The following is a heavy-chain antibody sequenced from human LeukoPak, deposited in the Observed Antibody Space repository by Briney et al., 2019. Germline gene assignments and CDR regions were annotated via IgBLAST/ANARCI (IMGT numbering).Heavy chain of an antibody. CDR2: ISFDGGNK. D-gene: IGHD5-12*01. V-gene: IGHV3-30-3*01. Sequence: GRSLRLSCAASGFTFNNYAIHWVRQALGKGLEWVAIISFDGGNKYYADSVKGRFTISRDNSKNTLYLQMNSLRAEDTAVYYCATHHGYSGYGYGHWGQGTLVTVSS. J-gene: IGHJ4*02. CDR3: ATHHGYSGYGYGH. CDR1: GFTFNNYA.